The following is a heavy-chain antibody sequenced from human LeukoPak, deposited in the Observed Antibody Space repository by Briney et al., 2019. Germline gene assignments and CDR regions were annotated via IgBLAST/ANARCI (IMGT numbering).Heavy chain of an antibody. CDR1: GGTFSSYA. V-gene: IGHV1-69*13. D-gene: IGHD3-22*01. CDR2: IIPIFGTA. J-gene: IGHJ5*02. Sequence: ASVKVSCKASGGTFSSYAISWLRQAPGQGLEWMGGIIPIFGTANYAQKFQGRVTITADESTRIAYMELSSLRSEDTAVYYCATRRGVSTMILVWNWFDPWGQGTLVTVSS. CDR3: ATRRGVSTMILVWNWFDP.